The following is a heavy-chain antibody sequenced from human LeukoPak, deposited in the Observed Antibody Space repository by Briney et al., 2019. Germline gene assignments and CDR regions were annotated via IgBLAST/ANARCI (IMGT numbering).Heavy chain of an antibody. CDR1: GFTFSSYG. V-gene: IGHV3-30*02. CDR2: IRYDEINK. CDR3: ARGYCSSTSCSGALDY. J-gene: IGHJ4*02. D-gene: IGHD2-2*01. Sequence: GGSLRLSCAASGFTFSSYGMHWVRRAPGKGLEWVACIRYDEINKYHADSVKGRFTISRDNSKNTLYLQMNSLRAEDTAVYYCARGYCSSTSCSGALDYWGQGTLVTVSS.